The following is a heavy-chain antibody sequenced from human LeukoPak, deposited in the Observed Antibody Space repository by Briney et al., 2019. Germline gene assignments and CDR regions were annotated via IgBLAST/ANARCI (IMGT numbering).Heavy chain of an antibody. CDR2: IWYGGSNK. D-gene: IGHD3-22*01. CDR3: ARIWGYDSSGYFDAFDI. V-gene: IGHV3-33*01. J-gene: IGHJ3*02. Sequence: GGSRRLACAASGFTFSTYGMHWDRQAPGRGLEWVAVIWYGGSNKYYADSVKGRFTISRDNSKNTLYLQMNSLRAEDTAVYYCARIWGYDSSGYFDAFDIWGQGTMVTVSS. CDR1: GFTFSTYG.